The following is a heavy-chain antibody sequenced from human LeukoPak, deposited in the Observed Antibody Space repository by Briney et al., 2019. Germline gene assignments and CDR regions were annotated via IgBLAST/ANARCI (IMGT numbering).Heavy chain of an antibody. D-gene: IGHD1-26*01. CDR3: AREASELAYYYYYMDV. Sequence: SQTLSLTCTVSGGSISSGDYYWSWIRQPPGKGQGWILYIYYSGSTYYNPSLKSRVTISVDTSKNQFSLQLSSVTAADTAVYYCAREASELAYYYYYMDVWGKGTTVTVSS. V-gene: IGHV4-30-4*08. J-gene: IGHJ6*03. CDR1: GGSISSGDYY. CDR2: IYYSGST.